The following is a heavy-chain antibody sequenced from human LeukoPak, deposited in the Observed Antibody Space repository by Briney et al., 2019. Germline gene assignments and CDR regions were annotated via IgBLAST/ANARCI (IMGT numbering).Heavy chain of an antibody. V-gene: IGHV3-23*01. D-gene: IGHD5-24*01. J-gene: IGHJ4*02. CDR1: GFTFSTYA. Sequence: GGSLRLSCAASGFTFSTYAMSCVRQTPGKGLEWVSAIVGSGGTTYYADFVKGRFTISRDNSKNTLHLQMSSLRAEDTAIYYCAKDREATYLWGFLDYWGQGTLVTVSS. CDR3: AKDREATYLWGFLDY. CDR2: IVGSGGTT.